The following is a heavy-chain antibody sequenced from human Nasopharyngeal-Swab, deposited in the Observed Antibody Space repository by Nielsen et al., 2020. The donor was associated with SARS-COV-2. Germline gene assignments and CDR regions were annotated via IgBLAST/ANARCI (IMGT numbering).Heavy chain of an antibody. CDR3: ARGDDSSGYPYSHDY. D-gene: IGHD3-22*01. V-gene: IGHV3-30*02. J-gene: IGHJ4*02. CDR1: GFTFSSYG. CDR2: IRYDGSNK. Sequence: GESLKISCAASGFTFSSYGMHWVRQAPGKGLEWVAFIRYDGSNKYYADSVKGRFTISRDNSKNTLYLQMNSLRAEDTAVYYCARGDDSSGYPYSHDYWGQGTLVTVSS.